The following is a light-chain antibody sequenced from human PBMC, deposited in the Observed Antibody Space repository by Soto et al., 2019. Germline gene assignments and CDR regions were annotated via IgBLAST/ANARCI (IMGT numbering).Light chain of an antibody. J-gene: IGKJ1*01. CDR1: QNVMYN. V-gene: IGKV3-15*01. CDR2: GAT. Sequence: EIVLTQSPATLYVSPGGRATLSCRASQNVMYNLAWYQQKPGQAPRLLVYGATTRATDAPPRFRGSGSGTEFSLTISSLQSEDFATYYCQQYGGWPRTFGQRSRVEIK. CDR3: QQYGGWPRT.